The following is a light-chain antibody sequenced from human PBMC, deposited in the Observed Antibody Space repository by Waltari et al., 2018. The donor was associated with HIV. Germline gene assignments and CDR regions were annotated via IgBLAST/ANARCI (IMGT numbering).Light chain of an antibody. J-gene: IGLJ1*01. V-gene: IGLV1-40*01. CDR3: QSDDSSLSAHYV. CDR1: SSNIGAGYD. Sequence: QSVLTQPPSVSGAPGQRVTISCTGSSSNIGAGYDVHWYQQLPGPAPKPLIYANSNRPSGAPDRFAGSKSGTSASLAITGLQAEDEDDYYCQSDDSSLSAHYVFGTGTKVTVL. CDR2: ANS.